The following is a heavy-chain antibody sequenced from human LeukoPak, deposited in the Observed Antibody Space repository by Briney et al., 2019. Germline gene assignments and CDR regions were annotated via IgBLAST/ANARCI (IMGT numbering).Heavy chain of an antibody. Sequence: SETLSLTCTVSGGSISSGGYYWSWIRQHPGKGLEWIGYIYYSGSTYYNPSLKSRVTISVDTSKNQFSLKLSSVTAADTAVYYCARALAPGDAFDIWGQGTMVTVSS. CDR3: ARALAPGDAFDI. CDR2: IYYSGST. D-gene: IGHD1-14*01. CDR1: GGSISSGGYY. V-gene: IGHV4-31*03. J-gene: IGHJ3*02.